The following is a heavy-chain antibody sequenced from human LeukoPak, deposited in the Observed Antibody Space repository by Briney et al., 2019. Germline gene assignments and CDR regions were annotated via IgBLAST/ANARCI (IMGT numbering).Heavy chain of an antibody. V-gene: IGHV3-23*01. Sequence: PGGSLRLSCAASGFTFSSYAMSWVRQAPGKGPEWVSAISGSGGSTDYADSVKGRFTISRDNSKNTLYLQMNSLRAEDTAVYYCAEDSGLHFDYWGQGTLVTVSS. D-gene: IGHD3-10*01. CDR2: ISGSGGST. CDR3: AEDSGLHFDY. J-gene: IGHJ4*02. CDR1: GFTFSSYA.